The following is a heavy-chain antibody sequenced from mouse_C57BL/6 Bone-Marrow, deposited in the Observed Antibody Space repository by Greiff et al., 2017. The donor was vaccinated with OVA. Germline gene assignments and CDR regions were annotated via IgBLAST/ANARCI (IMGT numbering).Heavy chain of an antibody. CDR3: ARRIYYGYDGRGFDY. CDR2: INSDGGST. V-gene: IGHV5-2*03. Sequence: EVKVEESGGGLVQPGESLKLSCESNEYEFPSHDMSWVRKTPEKRLALVAAINSDGGSTYYPDTMERRFIISRDNTKKTLYLQMSSLRSEDTALYYCARRIYYGYDGRGFDYWGQGTTLTVSS. CDR1: EYEFPSHD. J-gene: IGHJ2*01. D-gene: IGHD2-2*01.